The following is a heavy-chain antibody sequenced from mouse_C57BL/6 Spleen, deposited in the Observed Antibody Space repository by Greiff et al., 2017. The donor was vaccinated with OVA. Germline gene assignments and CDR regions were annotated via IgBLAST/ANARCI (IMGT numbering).Heavy chain of an antibody. CDR1: GYTFTSYW. D-gene: IGHD2-5*01. Sequence: VQLQQPGAELVKPGASVKLSCKASGYTFTSYWMHWVKQRPGRGLEWIGRIDPNSGGTKYNEKFKSKATLTVDKPSSTAYMQLSSLTSEDTSVDYGAKPTTVRGYCAMDYWGQGTSVTVSA. J-gene: IGHJ4*01. CDR3: AKPTTVRGYCAMDY. V-gene: IGHV1-72*01. CDR2: IDPNSGGT.